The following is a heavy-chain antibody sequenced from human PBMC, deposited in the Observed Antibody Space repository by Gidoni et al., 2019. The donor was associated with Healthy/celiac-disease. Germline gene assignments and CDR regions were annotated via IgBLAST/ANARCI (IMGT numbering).Heavy chain of an antibody. CDR3: AKDRYYSSSSSWFDP. CDR2: ISGSGGST. J-gene: IGHJ5*02. Sequence: EVQLLESGGGLVQPGGSLRLACAASGFTFSSYAMSWVRQAPGKGMEWVSAISGSGGSTYYADSVKGRFTISRDNSKITLFLQMNSLRAEDTAVYYCAKDRYYSSSSSWFDPWGQGTLVTVSS. D-gene: IGHD6-6*01. CDR1: GFTFSSYA. V-gene: IGHV3-23*01.